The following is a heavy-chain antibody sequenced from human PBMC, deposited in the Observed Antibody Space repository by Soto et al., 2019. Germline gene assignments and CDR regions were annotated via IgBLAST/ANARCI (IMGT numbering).Heavy chain of an antibody. CDR2: MNPNSGKT. CDR3: ACRFLVGPSDLDY. Sequence: ASVKVSCKASGYTLTNYDINWVRQATGQGLEWMGWMNPNSGKTDYAQNFQGRVTMTWNTSISAAYMELSSLRSEDTAVYYCACRFLVGPSDLDYWGQGTLVTVSS. D-gene: IGHD1-26*01. J-gene: IGHJ4*02. CDR1: GYTLTNYD. V-gene: IGHV1-8*01.